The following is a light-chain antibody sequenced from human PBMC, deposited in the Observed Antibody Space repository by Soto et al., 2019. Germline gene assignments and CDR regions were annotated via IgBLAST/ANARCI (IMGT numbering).Light chain of an antibody. CDR3: QQYGELPDLDRWS. J-gene: IGKJ1*01. Sequence: EIGLTQSPGTLSLSPGEGATLSCRASQSISAGNLAWYQQKPGRAPRLLIYGASSRATGVPDRFSAYGSGTDFTLIITRLEPEDFAVYYCQQYGELPDLDRWSFSQGTKVEV. CDR1: QSISAGN. V-gene: IGKV3-20*01. CDR2: GAS.